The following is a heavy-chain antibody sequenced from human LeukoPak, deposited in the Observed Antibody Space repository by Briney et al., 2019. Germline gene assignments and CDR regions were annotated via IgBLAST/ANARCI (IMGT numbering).Heavy chain of an antibody. J-gene: IGHJ6*03. CDR1: GASISRGGYY. D-gene: IGHD1-26*01. CDR2: IYHLGST. Sequence: SETLSLTCTVSGASISRGGYYWSWVRQHPGKGLEWIVYIYHLGSTYYNPSLKSRLTISIDTSKNQFSLNLRSVTAADTAMYYCARVPMGASYYYMDVWGKGTSVTVSS. V-gene: IGHV4-31*03. CDR3: ARVPMGASYYYMDV.